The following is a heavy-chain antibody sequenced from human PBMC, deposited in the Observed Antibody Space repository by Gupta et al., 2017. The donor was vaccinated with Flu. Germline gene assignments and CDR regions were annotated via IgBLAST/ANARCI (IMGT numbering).Heavy chain of an antibody. CDR2: IYDSEST. CDR3: TRDGSSRPAVI. Sequence: QVQLQESCPGLVKPSETLSLTCTVSAGSVSRGNYYWSWIRQPPGKGLEWIGCIYDSESTNYNPSLKSRVTISVDTSKNQFSLRLSSVTAADTALYYCTRDGSSRPAVIWGPGTMVTVSS. CDR1: AGSVSRGNYY. J-gene: IGHJ3*02. V-gene: IGHV4-61*01. D-gene: IGHD2-15*01.